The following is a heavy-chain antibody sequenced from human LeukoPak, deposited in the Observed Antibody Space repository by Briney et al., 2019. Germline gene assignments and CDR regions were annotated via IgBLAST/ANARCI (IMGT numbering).Heavy chain of an antibody. CDR2: ISAYNGNT. V-gene: IGHV1-18*01. Sequence: GASVKVSCKASGYTFTSYGISWVRQAPGQGLEWVGWISAYNGNTNYAQKLQGRVTMTTDTSTSTAYMELRSLRSDDTAVYYCAKDRYNHLQQPESLWFDPWGQGSLVTVSS. D-gene: IGHD6-13*01. CDR1: GYTFTSYG. CDR3: AKDRYNHLQQPESLWFDP. J-gene: IGHJ5*02.